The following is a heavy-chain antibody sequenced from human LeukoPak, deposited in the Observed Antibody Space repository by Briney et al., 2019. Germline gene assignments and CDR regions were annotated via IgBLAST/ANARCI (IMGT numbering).Heavy chain of an antibody. D-gene: IGHD1-7*01. CDR2: IYYSGST. J-gene: IGHJ4*02. CDR3: ARGSRELYYFDY. Sequence: SETLSLTCNVSGGSISSYYWSWIRQPPGQGLEWIGYIYYSGSTKYNPSLKSRVTISVDASTTQFSLKLNSVTAADTAVYYCARGSRELYYFDYWGQGTLVTVSS. V-gene: IGHV4-59*01. CDR1: GGSISSYY.